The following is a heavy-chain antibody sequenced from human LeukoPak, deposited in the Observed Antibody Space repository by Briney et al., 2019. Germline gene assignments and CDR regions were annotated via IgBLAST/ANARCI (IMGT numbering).Heavy chain of an antibody. Sequence: PGGSLRLSCAASGFNFNTYTMNWVRQAPGKGLEWVSSISSNSSYIYYADAVHGRFTVSRDNAKYSLYLQMNSLRAEDTAVYYCVKAHYRVYPYFDYWGQGTLVTVSS. CDR3: VKAHYRVYPYFDY. CDR1: GFNFNTYT. CDR2: ISSNSSYI. V-gene: IGHV3-21*01. J-gene: IGHJ4*02. D-gene: IGHD3-10*01.